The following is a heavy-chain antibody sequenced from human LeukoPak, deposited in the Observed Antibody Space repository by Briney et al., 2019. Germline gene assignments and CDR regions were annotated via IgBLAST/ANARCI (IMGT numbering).Heavy chain of an antibody. CDR3: WRPHCSNSVCSSSRVDF. V-gene: IGHV4-34*01. CDR2: INHSGST. Sequence: PSETLSLTCAVYGGSFSGYYWSWTRQPPGKGLEWIGDINHSGSTNYNPSLKNRVTISVDTSKNQFSLRLKSVTAADTAVYYCWRPHCSNSVCSSSRVDFWGQGTLVTVSS. J-gene: IGHJ4*02. D-gene: IGHD2-8*01. CDR1: GGSFSGYY.